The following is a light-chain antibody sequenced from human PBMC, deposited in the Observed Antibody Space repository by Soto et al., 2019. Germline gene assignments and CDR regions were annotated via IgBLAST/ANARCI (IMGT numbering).Light chain of an antibody. Sequence: EIVLTQSPSTLSLSPGERATLSCRASQSVSPYLAWYQQKPGQAPRLLIYDTSNRATGIPPRFSGSGSGADFTLTISSLEPEDFAVYYCQHRSNWPLTFGGGTKVDIK. J-gene: IGKJ4*01. CDR2: DTS. CDR3: QHRSNWPLT. CDR1: QSVSPY. V-gene: IGKV3-11*01.